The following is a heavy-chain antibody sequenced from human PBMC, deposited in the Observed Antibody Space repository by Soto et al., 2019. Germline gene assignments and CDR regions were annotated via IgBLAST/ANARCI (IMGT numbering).Heavy chain of an antibody. Sequence: PSETLSLTCTVSGGSISSGDYYWSWIRQPTGKGLEWIGEVFHPGIAKYNPSLESRVTMSMDESRNQLSLEIRSMTAADTAVYYCARDVYYGGFSLGYWGHGILVTVSS. V-gene: IGHV4-61*08. J-gene: IGHJ4*01. D-gene: IGHD4-17*01. CDR3: ARDVYYGGFSLGY. CDR1: GGSISSGDYY. CDR2: VFHPGIA.